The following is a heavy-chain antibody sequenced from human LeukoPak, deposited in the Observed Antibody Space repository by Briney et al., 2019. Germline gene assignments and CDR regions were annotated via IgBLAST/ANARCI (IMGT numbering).Heavy chain of an antibody. D-gene: IGHD5-18*01. CDR3: AKDNMGTAMVTLYYYYGMDV. CDR1: GFTFSSYG. CDR2: ISYDGSNK. Sequence: PGGSLRLSCAASGFTFSSYGMHWVRQAPGKGLEWVAGISYDGSNKYYADSVKGRFTISRDNSKNTLYLQMNSLRAEDTAVYYCAKDNMGTAMVTLYYYYGMDVWGQGTTVTVSS. V-gene: IGHV3-30*18. J-gene: IGHJ6*02.